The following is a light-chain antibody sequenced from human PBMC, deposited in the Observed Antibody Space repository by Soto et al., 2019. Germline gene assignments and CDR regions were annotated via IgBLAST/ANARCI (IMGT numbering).Light chain of an antibody. CDR1: QSLLHSNGYNY. CDR3: MQTLQTPLT. CDR2: SVS. J-gene: IGKJ4*01. V-gene: IGKV2-28*01. Sequence: DIVVTQSPLSLPVTPGEPASISCRSSQSLLHSNGYNYLDWYLQKPGQSPQLLIHSVSNRASGVPDRFSGSGSGTDFTLKISRVEAEDVGVYYCMQTLQTPLTFGGGTKVEIK.